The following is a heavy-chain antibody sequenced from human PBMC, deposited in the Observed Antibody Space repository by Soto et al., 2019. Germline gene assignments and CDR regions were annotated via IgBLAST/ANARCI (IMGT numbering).Heavy chain of an antibody. CDR3: AETGNSGLRYFQPFDP. CDR1: GFTFSSYE. Sequence: EVQLVESGGGLVQPGGSLRLSCAASGFTFSSYEMNWVRQAPGKGLEWVSYISSSGSPIYYADSVKGRFTISRDNAKNTLYLQMNSLRAEDTAVYYCAETGNSGLRYFQPFDPWGQGTLVTVSS. D-gene: IGHD3-9*01. V-gene: IGHV3-48*03. J-gene: IGHJ5*02. CDR2: ISSSGSPI.